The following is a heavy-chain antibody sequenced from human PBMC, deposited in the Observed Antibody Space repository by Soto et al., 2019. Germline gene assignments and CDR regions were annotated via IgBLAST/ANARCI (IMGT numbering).Heavy chain of an antibody. V-gene: IGHV3-7*03. Sequence: EVQLVESGGGLVQPGGSLRLSCAASGFAFNNYWMSWVRQAPGKGLEWVANINQDGSEIYFVDSVKGRFTVSRDNSKNTLYLQMNSLRAEDTAVYYCARRRAHYYYYYGMDVWGQGTTVTVSS. CDR2: INQDGSEI. J-gene: IGHJ6*02. CDR3: ARRRAHYYYYYGMDV. CDR1: GFAFNNYW.